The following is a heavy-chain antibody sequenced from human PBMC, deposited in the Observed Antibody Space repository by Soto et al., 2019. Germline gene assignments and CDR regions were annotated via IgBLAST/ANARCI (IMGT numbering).Heavy chain of an antibody. D-gene: IGHD3-10*01. V-gene: IGHV4-34*01. Sequence: QVQLQQWGAGLLKPSETMSLTCAVSGGSFSGYFWSWIRQPPGKGLVWIGEINHSGSTYYNPSLGSRVTVLVDTSRSQFSLKLRSVTAADTAVYFCTRGRGFGHFTPPFDYWGQGTLVTVSS. CDR1: GGSFSGYF. J-gene: IGHJ4*02. CDR3: TRGRGFGHFTPPFDY. CDR2: INHSGST.